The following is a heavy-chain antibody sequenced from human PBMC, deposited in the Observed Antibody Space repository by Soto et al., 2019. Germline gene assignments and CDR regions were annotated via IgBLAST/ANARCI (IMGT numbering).Heavy chain of an antibody. Sequence: ASVKVSCKASGYSFTSYVIYWVRQAPGQRLEWMGWINAGNGNTKSSQKFQARVTITSDTSASTAYMELSSLRSEDTAVYFCARGVENIVVVLDVFGYYGMDVWGQCTTVTVSS. D-gene: IGHD2-2*01. CDR1: GYSFTSYV. V-gene: IGHV1-3*01. CDR3: ARGVENIVVVLDVFGYYGMDV. CDR2: INAGNGNT. J-gene: IGHJ6*02.